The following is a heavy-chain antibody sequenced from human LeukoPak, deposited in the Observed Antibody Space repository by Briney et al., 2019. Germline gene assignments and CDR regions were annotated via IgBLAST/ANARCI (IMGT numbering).Heavy chain of an antibody. CDR1: GYTFIRYG. Sequence: ASVKVSCTASGYTFIRYGISWVRQAPGQGLEWMGWISPYNLNTNYAQKLQGRVTMTTDTSTSTAYMELRSLRSDDTAVYYCARDGGFGDYLIIWGQGTMVTVSS. D-gene: IGHD4-17*01. J-gene: IGHJ3*02. CDR2: ISPYNLNT. CDR3: ARDGGFGDYLII. V-gene: IGHV1-18*01.